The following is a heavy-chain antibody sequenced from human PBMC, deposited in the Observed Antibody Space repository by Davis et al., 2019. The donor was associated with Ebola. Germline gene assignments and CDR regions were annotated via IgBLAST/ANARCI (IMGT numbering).Heavy chain of an antibody. CDR2: ISGSGGST. D-gene: IGHD6-25*01. V-gene: IGHV3-23*01. J-gene: IGHJ4*02. Sequence: GESLKISCAASGFTFRSYSMSWVRQAPGKGLEWVSAISGSGGSTYYADSVKGRFTISRDNSKNTLYLQMNSLRAEDTAVYYCAKSAAPFDYWGQGTLVTVSS. CDR1: GFTFRSYS. CDR3: AKSAAPFDY.